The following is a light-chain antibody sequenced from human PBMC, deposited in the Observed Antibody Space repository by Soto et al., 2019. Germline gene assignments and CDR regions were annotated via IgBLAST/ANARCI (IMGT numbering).Light chain of an antibody. Sequence: QSALTQPRSVSGSPGQSVTISCTGTSSDVGGYNYVSRYQQHPGKAPKLMIHDVTKRPSGVPDRFSGSKSGNRASLTISGLQAEDEADYYCCSYAGSYSFDVIFGGGTKVTVL. CDR3: CSYAGSYSFDVI. CDR2: DVT. V-gene: IGLV2-11*01. CDR1: SSDVGGYNY. J-gene: IGLJ2*01.